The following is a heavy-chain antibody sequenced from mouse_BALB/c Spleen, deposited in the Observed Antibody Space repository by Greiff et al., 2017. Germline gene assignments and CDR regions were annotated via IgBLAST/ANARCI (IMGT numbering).Heavy chain of an antibody. V-gene: IGHV1S81*02. CDR3: TRGHYYGYAMDY. J-gene: IGHJ4*01. Sequence: VQLQQSGAELVKPGASVKLSCKASGYTFTSYYMYWVKQRPGQGLEWIGEINPSNGGTNFNEKFKSKATLTVDKSSSTAYMQLSSLTSEDSAVYYCTRGHYYGYAMDYWGQGTSVTVSS. D-gene: IGHD1-2*01. CDR2: INPSNGGT. CDR1: GYTFTSYY.